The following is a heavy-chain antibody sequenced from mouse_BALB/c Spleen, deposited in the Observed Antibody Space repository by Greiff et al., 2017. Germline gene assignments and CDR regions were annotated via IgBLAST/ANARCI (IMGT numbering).Heavy chain of an antibody. CDR3: TRSYYYGSSPFAY. CDR2: INPSNGDT. CDR1: GYTFTSYY. V-gene: IGHV1S81*02. Sequence: QVQLQQSGAELVKPGASVKLSCKASGYTFTSYYVYWVKQRPGQGLEWIGEINPSNGDTNFNEKFKSKATLTVDKSSSTAYMQLSSLTSEDSAVYYCTRSYYYGSSPFAYWGRGTLVTVSA. D-gene: IGHD1-1*01. J-gene: IGHJ3*01.